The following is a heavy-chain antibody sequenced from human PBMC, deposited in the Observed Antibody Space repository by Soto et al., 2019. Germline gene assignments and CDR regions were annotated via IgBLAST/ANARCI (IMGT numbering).Heavy chain of an antibody. CDR1: GFTVSSNY. CDR3: ARGIPDSSGWYYFDY. V-gene: IGHV3-53*04. J-gene: IGHJ4*02. Sequence: EVQLVESGGGLVQPGGSLRLSCAASGFTVSSNYMSWVRQAPGKGLEWVSVIYSGGSTYYADSVKGRFTISRHNSKNTLYLQMISLRAEDTAVYYCARGIPDSSGWYYFDYWGQGTLVTVSS. CDR2: IYSGGST. D-gene: IGHD3-22*01.